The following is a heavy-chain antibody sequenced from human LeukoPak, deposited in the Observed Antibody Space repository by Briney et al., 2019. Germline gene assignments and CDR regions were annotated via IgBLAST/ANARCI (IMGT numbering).Heavy chain of an antibody. D-gene: IGHD3-16*01. J-gene: IGHJ4*02. V-gene: IGHV3-74*01. CDR3: ARGGHSSFDY. Sequence: GGSLRLSCAASGFTFSNFGLHWVRQAPGKGLEWVSRITSDGSNINYADSVQGRFTISRDNAKNTLYLQMNSLRAEDTAVYYCARGGHSSFDYWGQGALVTVSS. CDR2: ITSDGSNI. CDR1: GFTFSNFG.